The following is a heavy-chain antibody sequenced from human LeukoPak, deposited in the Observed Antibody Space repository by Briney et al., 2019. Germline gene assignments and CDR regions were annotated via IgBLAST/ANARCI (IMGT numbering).Heavy chain of an antibody. J-gene: IGHJ5*02. CDR1: GGSISSYY. CDR2: IYYSGST. V-gene: IGHV4-59*01. CDR3: ARVPERYSYGNWFAP. Sequence: SETLSLTCTASGGSISSYYWSWIRQPPGKGLELIAYIYYSGSTNYNPSLKRRVTIPVDRSKNQFSLKLSSVTAADPAVYYCARVPERYSYGNWFAPWGQGTLVTVSS. D-gene: IGHD5-18*01.